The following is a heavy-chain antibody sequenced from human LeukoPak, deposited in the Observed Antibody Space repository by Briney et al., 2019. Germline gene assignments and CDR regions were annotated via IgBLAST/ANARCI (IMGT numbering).Heavy chain of an antibody. CDR1: GGSISSHY. D-gene: IGHD3-10*01. CDR3: ARGGGSGKPTYNWFDP. V-gene: IGHV4-59*11. J-gene: IGHJ5*02. Sequence: PSETLSLTCTVSGGSISSHYWSWIRQPPGKGLEWIGYIYYSGSTNYNPSLKSRVTISVDTSKNQFSLKLSSVTAADTAVYYCARGGGSGKPTYNWFDPWGQGTLVTVSS. CDR2: IYYSGST.